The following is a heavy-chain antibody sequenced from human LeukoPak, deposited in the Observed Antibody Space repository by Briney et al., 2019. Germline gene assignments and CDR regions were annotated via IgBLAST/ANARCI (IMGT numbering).Heavy chain of an antibody. CDR1: GGSISSSSYY. CDR3: ARHVGFTWDSSELDQNNWFDP. CDR2: IYYSGST. Sequence: SEPLSLTCTVSGGSISSSSYYWGWIRQPPGKGLEWIGSIYYSGSTYYNPSLKSRVTISVDTSKNQFSLKLSSVTAADTAVYYCARHVGFTWDSSELDQNNWFDPWGQGTLVTVSS. D-gene: IGHD3-22*01. J-gene: IGHJ5*02. V-gene: IGHV4-39*01.